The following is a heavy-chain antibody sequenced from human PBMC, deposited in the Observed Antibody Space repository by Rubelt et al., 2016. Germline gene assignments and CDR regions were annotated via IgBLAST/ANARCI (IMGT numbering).Heavy chain of an antibody. J-gene: IGHJ6*02. V-gene: IGHV1-18*01. D-gene: IGHD6-13*01. CDR2: ISAYNGNT. CDR3: ARDLLAAAGTSVYYYYGMDV. Sequence: GRQAPGQGLEWMGWISAYNGNTNYAQKLQGRVTMTTDTSTSTAYMELRSLRSDDTAVYYCARDLLAAAGTSVYYYYGMDVWGQGTTVTVSS.